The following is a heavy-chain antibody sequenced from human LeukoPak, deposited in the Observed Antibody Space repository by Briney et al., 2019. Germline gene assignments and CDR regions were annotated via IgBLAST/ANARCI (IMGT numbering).Heavy chain of an antibody. CDR2: IYYSGST. Sequence: SETLSLTCTVSGGSISGSSYYWGWIRQPPGKGLEWIGSIYYSGSTYYNPSLKSRVTISVDTSKNQFSLKLSSVTAADTAVYYCARVQKDYDSSGYSDYWGQGTLVTVSS. CDR3: ARVQKDYDSSGYSDY. J-gene: IGHJ4*02. V-gene: IGHV4-39*01. CDR1: GGSISGSSYY. D-gene: IGHD3-22*01.